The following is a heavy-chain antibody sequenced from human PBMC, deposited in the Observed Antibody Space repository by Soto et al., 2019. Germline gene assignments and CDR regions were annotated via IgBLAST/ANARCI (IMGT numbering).Heavy chain of an antibody. V-gene: IGHV4-59*08. D-gene: IGHD3-10*01. J-gene: IGHJ6*02. CDR2: IHHSGST. CDR3: ARQGFGQLHGLVDV. Sequence: QVQLQESGPGLVKPSETLSLTCSVSGGSITSHYCSWFRQPPGKGLEWIGYIHHSGSTSYNPSLKSRVTMSVDTSKNQFSLKVSPVTAADTALYYYARQGFGQLHGLVDVWGPGTTVTVSS. CDR1: GGSITSHY.